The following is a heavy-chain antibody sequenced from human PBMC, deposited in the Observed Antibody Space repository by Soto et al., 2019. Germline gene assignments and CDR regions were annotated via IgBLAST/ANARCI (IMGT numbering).Heavy chain of an antibody. D-gene: IGHD1-26*01. J-gene: IGHJ3*02. V-gene: IGHV5-10-1*01. CDR3: ARQKWAEALDI. CDR2: IDPTDSYK. Sequence: PGESLKISCKGSGYIFSDDWISWVRQEPGKGLEWLGRIDPTDSYKDYSPSFPGHVTMSVDKSIRTAYLEWSSLKASDSAMYYCARQKWAEALDIWGQGTMVTVSS. CDR1: GYIFSDDW.